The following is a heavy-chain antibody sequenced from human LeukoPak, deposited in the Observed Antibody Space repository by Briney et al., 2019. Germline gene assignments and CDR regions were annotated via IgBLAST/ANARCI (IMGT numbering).Heavy chain of an antibody. CDR3: ATRKSEGPLWFGEPDHYGMDV. CDR2: IYYSGST. V-gene: IGHV4-31*03. J-gene: IGHJ6*02. CDR1: GGSISSGGYY. Sequence: SETLSLTCTVSGGSISSGGYYWSWIRQHPGKGLEWIGYIYYSGSTYYNPSLKSRVTISVDTSKNQFSLKLSSVTAADTAVYYCATRKSEGPLWFGEPDHYGMDVWGQGTTVTVSS. D-gene: IGHD3-10*01.